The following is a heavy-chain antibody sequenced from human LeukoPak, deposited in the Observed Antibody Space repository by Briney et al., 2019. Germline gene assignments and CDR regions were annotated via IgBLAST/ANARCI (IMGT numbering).Heavy chain of an antibody. CDR1: GFTFSSYA. Sequence: GGSLRLSCAASGFTFSSYAMHWVRQAPGKGLEWVAVISYDGSNKYYADSVKGRFTISRDNSKNTLYLQMNSLGAEDTAVYYCATTGFGSGGAFDIWGQGTMVTVSS. CDR2: ISYDGSNK. V-gene: IGHV3-30-3*01. J-gene: IGHJ3*02. CDR3: ATTGFGSGGAFDI. D-gene: IGHD1-14*01.